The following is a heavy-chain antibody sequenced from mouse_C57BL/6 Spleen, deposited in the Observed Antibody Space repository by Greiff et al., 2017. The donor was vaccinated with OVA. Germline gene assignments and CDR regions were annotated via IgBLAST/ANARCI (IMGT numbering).Heavy chain of an antibody. Sequence: EVQLQQSGPELVKPGASVKISCKASGYTFTDYYMNWVKQSHGKSLEWIGDINPNNGGTSYNQKFKGKATLTVDKSSSTAYMELRSLTSEDSAVYYCARDYYGSSEAWFAYWGQGTLVTVSA. D-gene: IGHD1-1*01. V-gene: IGHV1-26*01. J-gene: IGHJ3*01. CDR1: GYTFTDYY. CDR2: INPNNGGT. CDR3: ARDYYGSSEAWFAY.